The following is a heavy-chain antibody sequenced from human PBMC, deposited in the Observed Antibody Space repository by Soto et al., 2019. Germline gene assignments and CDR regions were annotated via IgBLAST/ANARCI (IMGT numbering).Heavy chain of an antibody. Sequence: SETLSLTCTVSGGSISSSSYCWGWIRQPPGKGLEWIGSIYYSGSTYYNPSLKSRVTISVDTSKNQFSLKLSSVTAADTAVYYCASYPPSIAVAGAPGGRSVGYYYYGMDVWGQGTTVTVSS. CDR1: GGSISSSSYC. J-gene: IGHJ6*02. CDR2: IYYSGST. V-gene: IGHV4-39*01. D-gene: IGHD6-19*01. CDR3: ASYPPSIAVAGAPGGRSVGYYYYGMDV.